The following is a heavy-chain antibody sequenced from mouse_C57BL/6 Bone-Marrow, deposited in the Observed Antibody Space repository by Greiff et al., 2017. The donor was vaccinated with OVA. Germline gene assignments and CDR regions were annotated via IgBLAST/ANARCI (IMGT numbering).Heavy chain of an antibody. Sequence: QVQLQQSGPGLVQPSQSLSITCTVSGFSLTSYGVHWVRQSPGKGLEWLGVIWSGGSKDYNAAFISRLSISKDNSKSQVFFKMNSLQADDTAIYYCARMGIFAYWGQGTLVTVSA. V-gene: IGHV2-2*01. CDR1: GFSLTSYG. CDR2: IWSGGSK. J-gene: IGHJ3*01. CDR3: ARMGIFAY.